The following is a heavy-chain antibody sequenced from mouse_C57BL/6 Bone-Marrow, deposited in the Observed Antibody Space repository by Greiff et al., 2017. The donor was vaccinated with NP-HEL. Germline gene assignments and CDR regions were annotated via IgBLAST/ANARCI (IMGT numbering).Heavy chain of an antibody. J-gene: IGHJ2*01. CDR1: GYAFSSSW. CDR2: IYPGDGDT. CDR3: ARLLHYYGSSYKDY. D-gene: IGHD1-1*01. V-gene: IGHV1-82*01. Sequence: VKLVESGPELVKPGASVKISCKASGYAFSSSWMNWVKQRPGKGLEWIGRIYPGDGDTNYNGKFKGKATLTADKSSSTAYMQLSSLTSEDSAVYFCARLLHYYGSSYKDYWGQGTTLTVSS.